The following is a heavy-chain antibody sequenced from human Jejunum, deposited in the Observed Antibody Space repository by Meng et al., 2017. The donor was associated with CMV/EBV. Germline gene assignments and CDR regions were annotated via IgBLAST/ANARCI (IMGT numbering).Heavy chain of an antibody. Sequence: WSWIRQPPGKGLEWIGYVFHSGSANYNPSLKSRVIISLDTSENQFSLNLGSVTAADTAVYYCARETYGYCSSTTCLSSYYYGMDVWGRGTTVTVSS. CDR3: ARETYGYCSSTTCLSSYYYGMDV. D-gene: IGHD2-2*03. J-gene: IGHJ6*02. CDR2: VFHSGSA. V-gene: IGHV4-59*01.